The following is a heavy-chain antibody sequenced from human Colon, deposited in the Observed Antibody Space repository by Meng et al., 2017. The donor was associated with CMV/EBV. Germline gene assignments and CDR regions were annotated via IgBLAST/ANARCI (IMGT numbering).Heavy chain of an antibody. Sequence: LSLPCPVSGGSISHYYCRWLRQPPGKGLDWIGYIYYSGSTNYNPSLKSRVTISVDTSKNQFSLRLSSVTAADTAMYYCAGSGSYFQNWGQGTLVTVSS. J-gene: IGHJ4*02. V-gene: IGHV4-59*01. CDR3: AGSGSYFQN. CDR2: IYYSGST. CDR1: GGSISHYY. D-gene: IGHD1-26*01.